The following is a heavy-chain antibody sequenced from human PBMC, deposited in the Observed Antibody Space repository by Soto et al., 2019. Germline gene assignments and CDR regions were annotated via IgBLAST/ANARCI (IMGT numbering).Heavy chain of an antibody. Sequence: EVQLVESGGGVVRPGGSLRLSCAASGFTFDDFGMSWVRQAPGKGLEWVSTINWNGGETSYTDSVKGRLTVSRDNAKNSLYLQMNSLRAEDTALYYCAREDRYCTNGVCYLYDYWGQGTLVTVSS. CDR2: INWNGGET. CDR3: AREDRYCTNGVCYLYDY. D-gene: IGHD2-8*01. J-gene: IGHJ4*02. CDR1: GFTFDDFG. V-gene: IGHV3-20*04.